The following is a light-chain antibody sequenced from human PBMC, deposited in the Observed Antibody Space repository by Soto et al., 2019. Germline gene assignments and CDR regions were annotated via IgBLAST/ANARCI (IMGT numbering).Light chain of an antibody. V-gene: IGKV1-5*03. CDR1: QSISSW. CDR2: KAS. Sequence: DIQMTQSPSTLSASVGDRVTITFRASQSISSWLAWYQQKPGKAPKLLIYKASSLQSGVPSRFSGSGSGTEFTLTISSLQPEDFATYYCLQYNSYPFTFGQGTRLEIK. J-gene: IGKJ5*01. CDR3: LQYNSYPFT.